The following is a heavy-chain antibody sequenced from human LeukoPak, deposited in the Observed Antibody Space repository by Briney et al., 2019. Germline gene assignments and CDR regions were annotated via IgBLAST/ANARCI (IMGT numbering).Heavy chain of an antibody. D-gene: IGHD3-9*01. J-gene: IGHJ4*02. Sequence: PGGSLRLSCVASGFTFGNYAMGWVRQAPGKGLEWVAGISRNSYNIAYGDSVKGRFTISRDNAKKSLSLQMNSLGTEDTAFYYCAKSRDDGTGYYYDYWGQGVLVTVAS. CDR3: AKSRDDGTGYYYDY. CDR2: ISRNSYNI. CDR1: GFTFGNYA. V-gene: IGHV3-9*01.